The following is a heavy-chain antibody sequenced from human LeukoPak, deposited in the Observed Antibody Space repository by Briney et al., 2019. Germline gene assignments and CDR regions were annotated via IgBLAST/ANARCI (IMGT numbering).Heavy chain of an antibody. CDR1: GYTFTGYY. V-gene: IGHV1-2*02. CDR2: INPNSGGT. J-gene: IGHJ4*02. Sequence: ASVKVSCEASGYTFTGYYMHWVRQAPGQGLEWKGWINPNSGGTNYAQKFQGRVTVTRDTSISTAYMELSRLRSDDTAVYYCAREKSDSSGYYFYFDYWGQGTLVTVSS. D-gene: IGHD3-22*01. CDR3: AREKSDSSGYYFYFDY.